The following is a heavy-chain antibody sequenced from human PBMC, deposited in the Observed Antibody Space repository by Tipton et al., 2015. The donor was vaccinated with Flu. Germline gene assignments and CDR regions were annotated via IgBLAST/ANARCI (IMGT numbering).Heavy chain of an antibody. D-gene: IGHD3-10*01. CDR1: GASINNYY. V-gene: IGHV4-59*01. J-gene: IGHJ3*02. CDR2: IYYSGNT. CDR3: SSYYIRAFDI. Sequence: TLSLTCTVSGASINNYYWSWIRQPPGKGLEWIGYIYYSGNTNYNPSLKSRVTMSLDASKSHFSPKLSSVTAADTAMHCCSSYYIRAFDIWGQGTMVTVSS.